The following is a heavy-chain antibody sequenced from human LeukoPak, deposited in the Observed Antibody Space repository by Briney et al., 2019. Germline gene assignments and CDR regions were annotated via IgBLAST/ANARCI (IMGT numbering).Heavy chain of an antibody. V-gene: IGHV3-30*18. J-gene: IGHJ4*02. CDR3: ANSHSSSWAYFDY. Sequence: GGSLRLSCAASEFTFSSYGMHWVRQAPGKGLEGVVVISYDGSNKYYADSVKGRFTISRDNSKNTLYLEMNSLRAEDTAVYYCANSHSSSWAYFDYWGQGTLVTVSS. CDR2: ISYDGSNK. D-gene: IGHD6-13*01. CDR1: EFTFSSYG.